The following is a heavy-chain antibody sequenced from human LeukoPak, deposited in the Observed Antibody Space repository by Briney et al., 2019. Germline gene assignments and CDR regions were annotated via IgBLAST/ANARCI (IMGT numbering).Heavy chain of an antibody. Sequence: SETLSLTCSVSGGSISTYYWSWIRQSPGKGLEWIGYIYRNGDTNYNPSFKSRVTISVDTSKNQFSLRLMSVTAADTAIYYCARHSYTPFDYWGQGSLVTVSS. CDR1: GGSISTYY. V-gene: IGHV4-59*08. D-gene: IGHD2-2*02. CDR3: ARHSYTPFDY. J-gene: IGHJ4*02. CDR2: IYRNGDT.